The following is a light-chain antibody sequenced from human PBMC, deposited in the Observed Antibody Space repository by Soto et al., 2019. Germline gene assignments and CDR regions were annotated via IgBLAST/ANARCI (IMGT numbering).Light chain of an antibody. CDR1: HSITNW. J-gene: IGKJ1*01. Sequence: DIQMTQSPSTLSASVGDRVTITCRASHSITNWLAWYQQKPGKAPTVLIYDVSTLGSGVPSRFSGSGSGTEFTLTISSLQPDDFATYYCQQYNSYPWTFGQGTKVDIK. CDR2: DVS. V-gene: IGKV1-5*01. CDR3: QQYNSYPWT.